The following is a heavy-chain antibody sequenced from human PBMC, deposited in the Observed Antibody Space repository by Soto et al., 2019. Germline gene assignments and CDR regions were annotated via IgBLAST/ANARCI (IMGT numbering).Heavy chain of an antibody. Sequence: SETLSLTCTVSDDSSSNYKWSWIRQPPGRRLEWIGYIDSNGGTSYNPSLQSRVTISVDRSKNQFSLKLSSVTAADTAVYYCARVPDRWGQGTLVT. CDR1: DDSSSNYK. J-gene: IGHJ5*02. CDR3: ARVPDR. CDR2: IDSNGGT. V-gene: IGHV4-59*12. D-gene: IGHD2-2*01.